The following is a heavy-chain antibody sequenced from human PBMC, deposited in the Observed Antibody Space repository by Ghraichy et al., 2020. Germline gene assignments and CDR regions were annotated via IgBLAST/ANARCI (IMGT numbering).Heavy chain of an antibody. CDR1: GGSISSGGYS. Sequence: TLSLTCAVSGGSISSGGYSWSWIRQPPGKGLEWIGYIYHSGSTYYNPSLKSRVTISVDRSKNQFSLKLSSVTAADTAVYYCARGALEWLLSRGPPYYYYYGMDVWGQGTTVTVSS. CDR3: ARGALEWLLSRGPPYYYYYGMDV. V-gene: IGHV4-30-2*01. CDR2: IYHSGST. J-gene: IGHJ6*02. D-gene: IGHD3-3*01.